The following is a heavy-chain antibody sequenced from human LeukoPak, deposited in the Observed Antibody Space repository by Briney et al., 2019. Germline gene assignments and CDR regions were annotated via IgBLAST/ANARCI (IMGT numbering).Heavy chain of an antibody. V-gene: IGHV2-5*01. CDR2: IYWNDDK. Sequence: ESGPTLVNPTQTLTLTCTFSGFSLSTSGVGVGWIRQPPGKALEWLALIYWNDDKRYSPSLKSRLTITKDTSKNQVVLTMTNMDPVDTATYYCAHSLGHQERNSYYDFWSGYWGAFDIWGQGTMVTVSS. CDR1: GFSLSTSGVG. J-gene: IGHJ3*02. CDR3: AHSLGHQERNSYYDFWSGYWGAFDI. D-gene: IGHD3-3*01.